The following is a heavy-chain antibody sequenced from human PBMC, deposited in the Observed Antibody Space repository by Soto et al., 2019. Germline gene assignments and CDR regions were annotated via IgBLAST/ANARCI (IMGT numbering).Heavy chain of an antibody. Sequence: SVKVSCKASGGTFSSYAISWVRQAPGQGLEWMGGIIPIFGTANYAQKLQGRVTMTTDTSTSTAYMELRSLRSDETALHDCARAFVVVPATHRYGMDVWGQGTTVTVS. CDR3: ARAFVVVPATHRYGMDV. CDR1: GGTFSSYA. J-gene: IGHJ6*02. CDR2: IIPIFGTA. V-gene: IGHV1-69*05. D-gene: IGHD2-2*01.